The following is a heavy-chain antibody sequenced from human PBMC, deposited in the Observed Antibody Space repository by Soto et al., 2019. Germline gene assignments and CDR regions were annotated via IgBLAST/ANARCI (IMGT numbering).Heavy chain of an antibody. J-gene: IGHJ4*02. CDR2: IYYSGST. V-gene: IGHV4-59*12. D-gene: IGHD3-22*01. CDR1: GGSISSYY. Sequence: SETLSLTCTVSGGSISSYYWSWIRQPPGTGMEWIGYIYYSGSTYYNPSLKSRVTISVDTSKNQFSLKLSSVTAADTAVYYCAREKNYDSSGYYSDYWGQGTLVTVSS. CDR3: AREKNYDSSGYYSDY.